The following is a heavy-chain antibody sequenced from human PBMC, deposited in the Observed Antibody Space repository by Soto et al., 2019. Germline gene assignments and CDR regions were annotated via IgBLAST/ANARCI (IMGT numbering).Heavy chain of an antibody. J-gene: IGHJ3*02. CDR2: MNPNSGNT. V-gene: IGHV1-8*01. D-gene: IGHD2-15*01. CDR3: ARDRVVMSAFDI. Sequence: ASVKVSCKASGYTFTSYDINWVRQATGQGLEWMGWMNPNSGNTGYAQKFQGRVTMTRNTSISTAYMELSSLRSEDTAVYYCARDRVVMSAFDIWGQGTMVTVSS. CDR1: GYTFTSYD.